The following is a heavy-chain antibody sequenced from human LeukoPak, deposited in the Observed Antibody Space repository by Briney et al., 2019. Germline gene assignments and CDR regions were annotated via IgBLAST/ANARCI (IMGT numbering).Heavy chain of an antibody. V-gene: IGHV4-38-2*02. D-gene: IGHD6-6*01. CDR3: ARFSTSSWRYFDY. Sequence: SETLSLTCTVSGYSISSGYYWGWIRQPPGKGLEWIGSIYHSGGTYYNPSLKSRVTISLARSRNQFSLNLTSVTAADTALYYCARFSTSSWRYFDYWGQGTLVTVSS. CDR2: IYHSGGT. CDR1: GYSISSGYY. J-gene: IGHJ4*02.